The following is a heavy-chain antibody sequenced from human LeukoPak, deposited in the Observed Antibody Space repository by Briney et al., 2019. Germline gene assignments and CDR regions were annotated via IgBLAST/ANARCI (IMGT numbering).Heavy chain of an antibody. CDR1: GYTFTGYY. V-gene: IGHV1-2*02. J-gene: IGHJ5*02. CDR2: INPNSGGT. Sequence: ASVKVSCKASGYTFTGYYMHWVRQAPGQGLEWMGWINPNSGGTNYAQKFQGRVTMTRDTSISTAYMELSRLRSDDTAVYYCARDNFLLWFGEFQYNWFDPWGQGTLVTVSS. D-gene: IGHD3-10*01. CDR3: ARDNFLLWFGEFQYNWFDP.